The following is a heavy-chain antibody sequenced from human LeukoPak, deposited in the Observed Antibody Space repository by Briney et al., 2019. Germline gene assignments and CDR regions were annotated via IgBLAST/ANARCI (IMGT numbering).Heavy chain of an antibody. J-gene: IGHJ4*02. V-gene: IGHV3-53*01. CDR3: ARYRTDYFDY. Sequence: GGSLRLSCAASGFTFSNAWMNWVRQAPGKGLERVSVIYSGGSTYYADSVKGRFTISRDNSKNTLYLQMNSLRAEDTAVYYCARYRTDYFDYWGQGTLVTVSS. D-gene: IGHD3-16*02. CDR1: GFTFSNAW. CDR2: IYSGGST.